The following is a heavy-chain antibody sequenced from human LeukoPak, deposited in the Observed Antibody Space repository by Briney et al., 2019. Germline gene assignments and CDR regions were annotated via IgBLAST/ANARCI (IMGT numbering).Heavy chain of an antibody. V-gene: IGHV1-18*04. CDR1: GYTFTSYG. Sequence: ASVTVSCKASGYTFTSYGISWVRQAPGQGLDWMGWISAYNGNTNYAQKLQGRVTITTDTSTSTAYMELRSLRSDDTAVYCCARVAVAGWTVGAFDIWGQGTMVTVSS. CDR3: ARVAVAGWTVGAFDI. CDR2: ISAYNGNT. J-gene: IGHJ3*02. D-gene: IGHD6-19*01.